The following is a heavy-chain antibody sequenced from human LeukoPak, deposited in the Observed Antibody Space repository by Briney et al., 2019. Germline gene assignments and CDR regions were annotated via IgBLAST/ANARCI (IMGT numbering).Heavy chain of an antibody. V-gene: IGHV3-30*02. CDR2: IGYSGTDT. CDR1: GFTFSSFG. D-gene: IGHD2/OR15-2a*01. CDR3: PRALTERKYYTPF. J-gene: IGHJ4*02. Sequence: GGSLRLSCAASGFTFSSFGIHWVRQAPGEGLEWVAYIGYSGTDTYYADSVKGRFTISRDNSKNTVHLQVNSLRAADTALYSCPRALTERKYYTPFGAQGPLATVSS.